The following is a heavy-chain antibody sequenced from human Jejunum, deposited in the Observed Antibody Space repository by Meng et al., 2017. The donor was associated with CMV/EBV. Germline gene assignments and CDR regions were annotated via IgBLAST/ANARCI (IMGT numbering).Heavy chain of an antibody. CDR3: ARERDPPGTAPGRYYFDH. J-gene: IGHJ4*02. Sequence: ISSYYWSWIRQHPGKGLEWIGFISYSGSSNYNPSLKSRVTMSKDTSKNQFSLKLSSVTAADTAVYYCARERDPPGTAPGRYYFDHWGQGTLVTVSS. V-gene: IGHV4-59*01. CDR2: ISYSGSS. D-gene: IGHD1-7*01. CDR1: ISSYY.